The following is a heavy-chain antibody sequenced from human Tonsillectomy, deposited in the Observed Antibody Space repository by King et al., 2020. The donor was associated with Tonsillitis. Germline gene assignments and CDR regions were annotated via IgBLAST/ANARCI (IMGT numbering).Heavy chain of an antibody. D-gene: IGHD5-12*01. CDR3: ARDRSLATYAFDI. CDR2: IIPIFGTA. CDR1: GGTFSSYA. Sequence: VKLVESGAEVKKPGSSVKVSCKASGGTFSSYAISWVRQAPGQGLEWMGGIIPIFGTANYAQKFQGRVTITADESTSTAYMELSSLRSEDTAVYYCARDRSLATYAFDIWGQGTMVTVSS. V-gene: IGHV1-69*01. J-gene: IGHJ3*02.